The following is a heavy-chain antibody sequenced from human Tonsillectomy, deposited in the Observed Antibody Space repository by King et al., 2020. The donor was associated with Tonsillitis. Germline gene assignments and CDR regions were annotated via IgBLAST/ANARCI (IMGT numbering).Heavy chain of an antibody. CDR3: SGGRFRNCAFDI. Sequence: VQLVESGAEVKKPGASVKVSCKASCYTFTSYGISWVRQAPGQGLEWRGWISAYNGNTNFAQKLQGRVTMTTNTSTSTAYMDLRSLRSDDAAVYYCSGGRFRNCAFDIWGQGTMVTVSS. CDR1: CYTFTSYG. V-gene: IGHV1-18*01. CDR2: ISAYNGNT. D-gene: IGHD2-21*01. J-gene: IGHJ3*02.